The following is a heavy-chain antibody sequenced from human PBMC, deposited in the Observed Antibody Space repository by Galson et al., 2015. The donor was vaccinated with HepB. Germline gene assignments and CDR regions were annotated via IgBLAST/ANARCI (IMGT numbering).Heavy chain of an antibody. D-gene: IGHD3-22*01. CDR2: ISYDGSNK. V-gene: IGHV3-30*04. Sequence: SCKASGFTFSSYAMHWVRQAPGKGLEWVAVISYDGSNKYYADSVKGRFTISRDNSKNTLYLQMNSLRAEDKAVYYCARDGIYYDSSGYNYFDYWGQGTLVTVSS. CDR3: ARDGIYYDSSGYNYFDY. J-gene: IGHJ4*02. CDR1: GFTFSSYA.